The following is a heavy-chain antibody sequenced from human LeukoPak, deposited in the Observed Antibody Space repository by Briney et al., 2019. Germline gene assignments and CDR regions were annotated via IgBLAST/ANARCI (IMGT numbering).Heavy chain of an antibody. Sequence: GGSLRLSCAASGFTVNSNYMSWVRQAPGKGLEWVSAISGSGGSTYYADSVKGRFTISRDNSKNTLYLQMNSLRAEDTAVYYCAKWGRDYGDEYWGQGTLVTVSS. CDR2: ISGSGGST. J-gene: IGHJ4*02. CDR1: GFTVNSNY. V-gene: IGHV3-23*01. CDR3: AKWGRDYGDEY. D-gene: IGHD4-17*01.